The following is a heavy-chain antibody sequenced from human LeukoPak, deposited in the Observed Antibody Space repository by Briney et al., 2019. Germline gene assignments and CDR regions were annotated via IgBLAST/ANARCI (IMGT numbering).Heavy chain of an antibody. CDR2: IYYSGST. CDR3: ARLREGGSYFDY. J-gene: IGHJ4*02. D-gene: IGHD1-26*01. Sequence: PSETLSLTCTVSGGSISSYYWSWIRQPPGKGLEWIGYIYYSGSTNYNPSLKSRVTISVDTSKNQFSLKLSSVTAADTAVYYCARLREGGSYFDYWGQGTLVTVSS. V-gene: IGHV4-59*01. CDR1: GGSISSYY.